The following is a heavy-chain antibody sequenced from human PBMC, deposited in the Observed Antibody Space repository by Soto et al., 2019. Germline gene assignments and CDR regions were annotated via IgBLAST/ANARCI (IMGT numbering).Heavy chain of an antibody. V-gene: IGHV4-59*01. Sequence: SETLSLTCTVSGGSISGYYWSLIRQTPGRGLEWIGYIFYRGNTLYNPSLQSRVTISVDTSQNRFALRLSSVTAADSAVYYCTRHAIIPKLQYGMDVWGQGASVTVSS. CDR3: TRHAIIPKLQYGMDV. D-gene: IGHD2-15*01. J-gene: IGHJ6*02. CDR2: IFYRGNT. CDR1: GGSISGYY.